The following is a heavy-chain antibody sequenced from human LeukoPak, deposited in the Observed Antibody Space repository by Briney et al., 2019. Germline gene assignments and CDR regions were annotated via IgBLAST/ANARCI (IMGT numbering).Heavy chain of an antibody. V-gene: IGHV1-2*02. D-gene: IGHD6-19*01. J-gene: IGHJ4*02. CDR2: TNPSSGGT. Sequence: ASVKVSCKASGYIFTGYYMHWVRQAPGQGLEWMGWTNPSSGGTKYEQKFQGRLTVTRDASMTTAYMELSSLRSDDTAVYYCAKGDVAVSLDYWGQGTLVTVSS. CDR3: AKGDVAVSLDY. CDR1: GYIFTGYY.